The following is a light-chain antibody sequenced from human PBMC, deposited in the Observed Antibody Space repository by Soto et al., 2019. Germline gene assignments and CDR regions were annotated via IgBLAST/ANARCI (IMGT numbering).Light chain of an antibody. V-gene: IGKV3-20*01. CDR2: GAS. CDR3: QQYGSSPAWT. J-gene: IGKJ1*01. Sequence: EIVLTQSPGTLSLSPGERATLSCRASQSISSSYLAWYQQKPGQAPRLLIYGASNRATGIQDRFSGSGSGPDFTLTISRMVPEDFAVYYCQQYGSSPAWTFGQGTKVEIK. CDR1: QSISSSY.